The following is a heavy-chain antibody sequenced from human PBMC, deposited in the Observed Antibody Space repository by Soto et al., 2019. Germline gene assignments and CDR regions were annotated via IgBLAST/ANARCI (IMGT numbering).Heavy chain of an antibody. CDR3: AFGVRAQNFDY. V-gene: IGHV4-59*03. Sequence: QVQLQESGPGQVKPSETLSLTCNVSSGSINSYYWSWLRQPPGKGLEWIGYLYYTGKTTYNPSLNSRVPISLHTSRRQFTPNLTSVTAGDTAVYYCAFGVRAQNFDYWGQGTLVAVSS. CDR2: LYYTGKT. D-gene: IGHD3-10*01. J-gene: IGHJ4*02. CDR1: SGSINSYY.